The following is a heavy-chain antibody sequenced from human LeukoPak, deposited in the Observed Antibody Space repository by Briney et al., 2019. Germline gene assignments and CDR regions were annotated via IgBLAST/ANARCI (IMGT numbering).Heavy chain of an antibody. Sequence: GGSLRLSCTASGFNFGIYGMHWVRQAPGKGLEWVAVMWDDGTNEYYADSVKGRFTISRDNSKNTLYLQMNSLRAEDTAVYYCARSGPRQWLPLYYFDYWGQGTLVTVSS. CDR2: MWDDGTNE. D-gene: IGHD6-19*01. CDR3: ARSGPRQWLPLYYFDY. CDR1: GFNFGIYG. V-gene: IGHV3-33*01. J-gene: IGHJ4*02.